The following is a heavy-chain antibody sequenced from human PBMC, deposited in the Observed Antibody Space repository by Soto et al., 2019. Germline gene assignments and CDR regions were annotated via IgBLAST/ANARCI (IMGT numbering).Heavy chain of an antibody. Sequence: PGGSLRLSCAASGFPFSSYWMYWVRQAPGKGLVWVSRINSDGSSTSYADSVKGRFTISRDNAKNTLDLQMNSLRAEDTAVYYCARAVRSGSYPYYYYGMDVWGQGTTVTVSS. J-gene: IGHJ6*02. D-gene: IGHD3-10*01. CDR2: INSDGSST. CDR1: GFPFSSYW. V-gene: IGHV3-74*01. CDR3: ARAVRSGSYPYYYYGMDV.